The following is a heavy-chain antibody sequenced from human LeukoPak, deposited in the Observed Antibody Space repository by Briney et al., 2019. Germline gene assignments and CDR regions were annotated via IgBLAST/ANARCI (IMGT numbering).Heavy chain of an antibody. V-gene: IGHV1-69*05. Sequence: SVKVSCKASGGTLSSYAISWVRQAPGQGLEWMGRIIPIFGTANYAQTFQGRVTITTDESTSTAYMELSSLRSEDTAVYYCARGDAQLLGDYYYYYYMDVWGKGTTVTVSS. CDR2: IIPIFGTA. CDR1: GGTLSSYA. D-gene: IGHD2-2*01. J-gene: IGHJ6*03. CDR3: ARGDAQLLGDYYYYYYMDV.